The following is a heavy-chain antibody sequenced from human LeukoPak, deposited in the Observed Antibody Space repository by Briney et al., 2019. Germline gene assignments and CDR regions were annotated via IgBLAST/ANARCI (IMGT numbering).Heavy chain of an antibody. Sequence: HPGGSLRLSCAASGFTFSSYGMSWVRQAPGKGLEWVSAISGSGGSTYYADSVKGRFTISRDDSKNTLFLQMTSLRGEDTALYYCARSSGTDSGWWYWFDPWGQGTLLTVSS. J-gene: IGHJ5*02. CDR2: ISGSGGST. CDR3: ARSSGTDSGWWYWFDP. D-gene: IGHD6-19*01. CDR1: GFTFSSYG. V-gene: IGHV3-23*01.